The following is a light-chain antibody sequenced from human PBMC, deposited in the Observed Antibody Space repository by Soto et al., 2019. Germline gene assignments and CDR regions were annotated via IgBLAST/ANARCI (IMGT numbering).Light chain of an antibody. CDR1: QSVYNNY. V-gene: IGKV3D-20*02. CDR2: GAS. CDR3: QQRSNWPPT. J-gene: IGKJ5*01. Sequence: EIVLTQSPGTLSLSPGERATLSCRASQSVYNNYLAWYQHKPGQAPRLLIYGASTRATGIPARFSGSGSGTEFTLTISSLQSEDFAVYYCQQRSNWPPTFGQGTRLEIK.